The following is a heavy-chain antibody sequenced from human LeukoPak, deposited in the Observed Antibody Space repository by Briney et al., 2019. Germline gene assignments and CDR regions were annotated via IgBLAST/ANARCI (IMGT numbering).Heavy chain of an antibody. D-gene: IGHD6-13*01. CDR1: GYTFTSYG. J-gene: IGHJ6*02. CDR2: ISAYNGNT. CDR3: ARAQRQLAYYGMDV. V-gene: IGHV1-18*01. Sequence: ASVKVSCKASGYTFTSYGISWVRQAPGQGLEWMGWISAYNGNTNYAQKLQGRVTMTTDTSTSTAYMELRSLRSDDTAVYYCARAQRQLAYYGMDVWGQGTTVTVSS.